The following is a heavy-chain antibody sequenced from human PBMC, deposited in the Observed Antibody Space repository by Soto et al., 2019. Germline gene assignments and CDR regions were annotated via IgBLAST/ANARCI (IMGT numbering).Heavy chain of an antibody. CDR1: GYTFTSYD. Sequence: ASVKVSCKASGYTFTSYDINWVRPATGQGLEGMGWMNLYSGNTGYAQKFQGRVTMHRNTSISTAYMELSSLRSEDTAVYYCARGSTMYYDFWSGYLNPYYYYGMDVWGQGTTVTVSS. CDR3: ARGSTMYYDFWSGYLNPYYYYGMDV. CDR2: MNLYSGNT. J-gene: IGHJ6*02. V-gene: IGHV1-8*01. D-gene: IGHD3-3*01.